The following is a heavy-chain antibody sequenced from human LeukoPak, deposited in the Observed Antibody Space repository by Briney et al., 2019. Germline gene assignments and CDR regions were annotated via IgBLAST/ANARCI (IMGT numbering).Heavy chain of an antibody. Sequence: PGGSLRLSCAASGFTFSNAWMSWVRQAPGKGLEWVGRIKSKTDGGTTDYAAPVKGRFTISRDDSKNTLYLQMNSLKTEDSAVYYCTTGGGMFLLGPGKHGDYFAFDPWGQGTLVTVSS. V-gene: IGHV3-15*01. J-gene: IGHJ5*02. CDR3: TTGGGMFLLGPGKHGDYFAFDP. CDR2: IKSKTDGGTT. D-gene: IGHD4-17*01. CDR1: GFTFSNAW.